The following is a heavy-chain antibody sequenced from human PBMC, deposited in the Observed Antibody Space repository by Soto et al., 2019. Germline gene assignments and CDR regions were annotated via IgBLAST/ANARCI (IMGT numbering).Heavy chain of an antibody. J-gene: IGHJ6*02. Sequence: QVQLVQSGAEVKNPGASVKVSCKASGHTFTRYGIGWARQAPGQGLEWMGWINTYNGNTNYAQNVQGRVTLTTDTPTSTAYMELRSLRSNDTAIYYCAMVDVYVTPSPQDVWGQGTTVIVSS. D-gene: IGHD3-16*01. CDR2: INTYNGNT. V-gene: IGHV1-18*01. CDR3: AMVDVYVTPSPQDV. CDR1: GHTFTRYG.